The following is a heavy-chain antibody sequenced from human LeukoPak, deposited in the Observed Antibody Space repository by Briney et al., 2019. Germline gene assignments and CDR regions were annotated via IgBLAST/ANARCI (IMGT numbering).Heavy chain of an antibody. CDR3: AKVLRGYCSGGSCYGYDFDY. D-gene: IGHD2-15*01. Sequence: QTGGSLRFSCAASGSTFGDYALYWVRQAPGKGLGWVSLFGGDGGTTYYADSVKGRFTISRDSSKNSLYLQMNSLRTEDTALYYCAKVLRGYCSGGSCYGYDFDYWGQGTLVTVSS. CDR1: GSTFGDYA. V-gene: IGHV3-43*02. J-gene: IGHJ4*02. CDR2: FGGDGGTT.